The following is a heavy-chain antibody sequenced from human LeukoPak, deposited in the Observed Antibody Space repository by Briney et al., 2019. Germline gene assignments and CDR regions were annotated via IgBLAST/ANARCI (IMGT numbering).Heavy chain of an antibody. CDR3: ARDLRIYKAGDSWYFFDY. Sequence: ASVKVSCKASEYAFIAHYIHWLRQATGQGLECLGWINPNNGDTNYAQKFQGRVTMTRDTSISTAYMELSSLRSDDTAVYYCARDLRIYKAGDSWYFFDYWGQGTPVTISS. J-gene: IGHJ4*02. CDR1: EYAFIAHY. CDR2: INPNNGDT. V-gene: IGHV1-2*02. D-gene: IGHD6-13*01.